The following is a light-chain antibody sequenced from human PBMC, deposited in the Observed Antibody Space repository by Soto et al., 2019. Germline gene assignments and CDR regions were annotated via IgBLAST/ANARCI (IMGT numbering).Light chain of an antibody. CDR3: SSFAVSNSFV. J-gene: IGLJ1*01. CDR2: EVN. V-gene: IGLV2-8*01. CDR1: SNDVGGYNY. Sequence: QSVLTQPPSASGSPGQSVTISCTGTSNDVGGYNYVSWYQQHPGKAPKLMIYEVNKRPSGVPDRFSGSKSGNTASLAVSGLQAEDEADYYCSSFAVSNSFVFGTGTKLTVL.